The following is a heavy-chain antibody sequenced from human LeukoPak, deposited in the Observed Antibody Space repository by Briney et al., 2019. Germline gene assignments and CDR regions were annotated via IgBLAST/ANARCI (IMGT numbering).Heavy chain of an antibody. D-gene: IGHD5-24*01. V-gene: IGHV5-51*01. Sequence: GESLKISCQCSGYSFTNYLIGLVRQTPGKGLEWMGIIYPDDSDTRYSPSYQGQDNISADKAISTAYLQWSSLQASDTAMYYCARHGAPYKDWFDPWDQGTLVTVSS. J-gene: IGHJ5*02. CDR2: IYPDDSDT. CDR3: ARHGAPYKDWFDP. CDR1: GYSFTNYL.